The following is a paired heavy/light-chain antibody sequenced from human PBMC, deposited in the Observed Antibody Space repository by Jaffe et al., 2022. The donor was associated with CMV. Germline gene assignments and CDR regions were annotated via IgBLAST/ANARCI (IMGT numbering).Light chain of an antibody. Sequence: EIVLTQSPGTLSLSPGERATLSCRASQNVGSHYLAWYQQRPGQAPRLLIYGTSNRATGIPDRFSGSGSETDFTLTISGLEPEDFAVYYCQQYGSPVTFGQGTKVEI. CDR3: QQYGSPVT. CDR2: GTS. CDR1: QNVGSHY. J-gene: IGKJ1*01. V-gene: IGKV3-20*01.
Heavy chain of an antibody. CDR3: AAGPRYDRTGYFSRNFGYYYYYGMDA. CDR2: IVVGSGNT. CDR1: GFTFISSA. Sequence: QMQLVQSGPEVKKPGTSVTVSCKASGFTFISSAVQWVRQARGQRPEWIGRIVVGSGNTNYAQNFQGRVTINRDMSTSTAYMELSSLRFEDTAVYYCAAGPRYDRTGYFSRNFGYYYYYGMDAWGQGTTLTVSS. D-gene: IGHD3-22*01. V-gene: IGHV1-58*01. J-gene: IGHJ6*02.